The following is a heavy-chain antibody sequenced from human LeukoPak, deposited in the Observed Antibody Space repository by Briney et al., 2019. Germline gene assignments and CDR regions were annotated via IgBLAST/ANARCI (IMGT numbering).Heavy chain of an antibody. J-gene: IGHJ3*02. CDR2: INHSGST. CDR3: AAGYSYSLAFDI. D-gene: IGHD5-18*01. Sequence: SGTLSLTCAVYGGSFSGYYWSWIRQPPGKGLEWIGEINHSGSTNYNPSLKSRVTISVDTSKNQFSLKLSSVTAANTAVYYCAAGYSYSLAFDIWGQGTMVTVSS. V-gene: IGHV4-34*01. CDR1: GGSFSGYY.